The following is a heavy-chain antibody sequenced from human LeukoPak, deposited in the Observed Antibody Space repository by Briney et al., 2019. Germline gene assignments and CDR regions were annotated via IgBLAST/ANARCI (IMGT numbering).Heavy chain of an antibody. D-gene: IGHD1-1*01. J-gene: IGHJ4*02. Sequence: SETLSLKGTGGGGSSSSYYWSWIRPPAGQGLEWIGRIYTSGSTNYNPSLKSRVTMSVDTSKNQFSLKLSPVTAAHTAVYHCARHKRRSRTQVLYFDYWGQGTLVTVSS. CDR1: GGSSSSYY. CDR3: ARHKRRSRTQVLYFDY. V-gene: IGHV4-4*07. CDR2: IYTSGST.